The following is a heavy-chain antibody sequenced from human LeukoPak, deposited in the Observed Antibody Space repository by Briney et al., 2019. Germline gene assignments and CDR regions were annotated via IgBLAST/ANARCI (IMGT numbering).Heavy chain of an antibody. CDR3: ARGDTAMVYDSSGYYGMDV. J-gene: IGHJ6*02. CDR2: INHSGST. Sequence: PSETLSLTCAVYGGSFSGYYWSWLRQPPGKGLEWIGEINHSGSTNYNPSLKSRVTISVDTSKNQFSLKLSSVTAADTAVYYCARGDTAMVYDSSGYYGMDVWGQGTTVTVSS. V-gene: IGHV4-34*01. CDR1: GGSFSGYY. D-gene: IGHD3-22*01.